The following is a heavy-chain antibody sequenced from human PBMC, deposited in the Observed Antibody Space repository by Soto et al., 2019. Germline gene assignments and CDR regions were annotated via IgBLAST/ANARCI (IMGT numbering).Heavy chain of an antibody. V-gene: IGHV3-33*01. J-gene: IGHJ6*02. CDR1: GFTFSSYG. Sequence: QVQLVESGGGVVQPGRSLKLSCAASGFTFSSYGMHWVRQAPGKGLEWVAVIWYDGSNKYYADSVKGRFTISRDNSKNTLYLQMNSLRAEDTAVYYCARTMPRLRFLEWSPYYYYGMDVWGQGTTVTVSS. CDR2: IWYDGSNK. CDR3: ARTMPRLRFLEWSPYYYYGMDV. D-gene: IGHD3-3*01.